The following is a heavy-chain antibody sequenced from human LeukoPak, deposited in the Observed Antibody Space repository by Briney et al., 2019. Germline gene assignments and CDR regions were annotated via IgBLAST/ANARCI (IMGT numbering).Heavy chain of an antibody. CDR3: ARGPAAYDY. Sequence: SETLSLTCTVSGGSMYSYYWSWIRQPPGKGLEWIGYISYSGSTNYNPSLKSRVTIMADTSKNQFSLRLSSVTAADTAVYYCARGPAAYDYWGQGTLVTVSS. J-gene: IGHJ4*02. D-gene: IGHD2-2*01. CDR1: GGSMYSYY. CDR2: ISYSGST. V-gene: IGHV4-59*01.